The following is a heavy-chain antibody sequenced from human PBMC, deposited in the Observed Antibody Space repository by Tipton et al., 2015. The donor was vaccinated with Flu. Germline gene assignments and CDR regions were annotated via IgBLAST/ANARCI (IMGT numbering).Heavy chain of an antibody. Sequence: TLSLTCTVSGGSIRSYYWRWIRQPAGKGLEWIGHIYTSGSTNYNPSLKSRVPMSVDTSKNQFSLELSSVTAADTAVYYCAREGVGGFDIWGQGTMVTVSS. CDR3: AREGVGGFDI. V-gene: IGHV4-4*07. CDR1: GGSIRSYY. D-gene: IGHD4-23*01. CDR2: IYTSGST. J-gene: IGHJ3*02.